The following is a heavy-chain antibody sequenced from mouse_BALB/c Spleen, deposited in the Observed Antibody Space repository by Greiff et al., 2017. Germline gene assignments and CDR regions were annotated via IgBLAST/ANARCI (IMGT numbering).Heavy chain of an antibody. CDR2: ISYSGST. Sequence: VQLKESGPGLVKPSQSLSLTCTVTGYSITSDYAWNWIRQFPGNKLEWMGYISYSGSTSYNPSLKSRISITRDTSKNQFFLQLNSVTTEDTATYYCARWGDLAWFAYWGQGTLVTVSA. CDR1: GYSITSDYA. J-gene: IGHJ3*01. D-gene: IGHD2-13*01. V-gene: IGHV3-2*02. CDR3: ARWGDLAWFAY.